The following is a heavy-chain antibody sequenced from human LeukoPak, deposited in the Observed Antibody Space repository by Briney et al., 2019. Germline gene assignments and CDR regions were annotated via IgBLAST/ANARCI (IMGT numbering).Heavy chain of an antibody. D-gene: IGHD4-17*01. CDR3: SRDGALDYGDYWYFDL. CDR2: LRPTDGYT. CDR1: GGSISSYF. Sequence: SETLSLTCTVSGGSISSYFLTWVRQSAGKGLEFIGRLRPTDGYTNYNPSLKSRVTMSLDTSKNQLSLKLTPVTAADTAVYYCSRDGALDYGDYWYFDLWGRGTLLTVSS. V-gene: IGHV4-4*07. J-gene: IGHJ2*01.